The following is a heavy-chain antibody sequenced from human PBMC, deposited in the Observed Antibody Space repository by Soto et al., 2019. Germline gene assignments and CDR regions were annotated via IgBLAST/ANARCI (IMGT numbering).Heavy chain of an antibody. Sequence: SETLSLTCTVSGGSISSSSYYWGWIRQPPGKGLEWIGSIYYSGSTYYNPSLESRVTISVDTSKNQFSLKLSSVTAADTAVYYCAGGRRSYSSAGYDYYYGMDVWGQGTTVTVSS. V-gene: IGHV4-39*01. CDR2: IYYSGST. D-gene: IGHD1-26*01. J-gene: IGHJ6*02. CDR3: AGGRRSYSSAGYDYYYGMDV. CDR1: GGSISSSSYY.